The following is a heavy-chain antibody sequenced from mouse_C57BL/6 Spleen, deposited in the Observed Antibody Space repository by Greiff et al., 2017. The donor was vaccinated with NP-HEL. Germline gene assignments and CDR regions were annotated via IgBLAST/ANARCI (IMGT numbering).Heavy chain of an antibody. CDR3: ARDDDGSSWAMDY. CDR2: IRNKANGYTT. Sequence: EVMLVESGGGLVQPGGSLSLSCAASGFTFTDYYMSWVRQPPGKALEWLGFIRNKANGYTTEYSASVKGRFTISRDNSQSILYLQMKALRAEDSATYDGARDDDGSSWAMDYWGQGTSVTVSS. D-gene: IGHD1-1*01. CDR1: GFTFTDYY. J-gene: IGHJ4*01. V-gene: IGHV7-3*01.